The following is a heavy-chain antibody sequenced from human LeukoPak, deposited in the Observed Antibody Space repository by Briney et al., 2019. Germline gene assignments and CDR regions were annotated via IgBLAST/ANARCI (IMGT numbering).Heavy chain of an antibody. V-gene: IGHV3-23*01. Sequence: PGGSLRLSCAASGFTFSSYAMSWVRQAPGKGLEWVSAISGSGDSTYYADSVQGRFTISRDNFKNTLYLQMNSLRAEDTAVYYCAKDKSQWLVGTLGYWGQRTLVTVSS. CDR1: GFTFSSYA. CDR2: ISGSGDST. J-gene: IGHJ4*02. D-gene: IGHD6-19*01. CDR3: AKDKSQWLVGTLGY.